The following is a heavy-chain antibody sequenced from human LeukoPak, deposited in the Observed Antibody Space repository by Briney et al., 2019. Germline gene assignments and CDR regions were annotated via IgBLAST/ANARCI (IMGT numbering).Heavy chain of an antibody. CDR1: GGSISSYY. J-gene: IGHJ6*03. CDR2: IYHSGST. D-gene: IGHD6-13*01. CDR3: ARADYSSTWSHDYYYMDV. V-gene: IGHV4-38-2*02. Sequence: PSETLSLTCTVSGGSISSYYWSWIRQPPGKGLEWIGSIYHSGSTYYNPSLKSRVTISVDTSKNQFSLKLSSVTAADTAVDYCARADYSSTWSHDYYYMDVWGKGTTVTVSS.